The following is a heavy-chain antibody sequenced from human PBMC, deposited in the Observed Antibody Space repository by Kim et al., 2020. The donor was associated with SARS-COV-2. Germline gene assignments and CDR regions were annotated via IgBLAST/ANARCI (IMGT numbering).Heavy chain of an antibody. V-gene: IGHV4-39*07. CDR2: VYNRGTT. J-gene: IGHJ4*01. D-gene: IGHD3-16*01. Sequence: SETLSLTCSVSGGSISTNYHDWAWARQPPGKGLEWIASVYNRGTTYDNPSLMSRATISVDPSKHQVSLTTRSVTAADTAVYDWSCQGGLTPDYYFDYWG. CDR1: GGSISTNYHD. CDR3: SCQGGLTPDYYFDY.